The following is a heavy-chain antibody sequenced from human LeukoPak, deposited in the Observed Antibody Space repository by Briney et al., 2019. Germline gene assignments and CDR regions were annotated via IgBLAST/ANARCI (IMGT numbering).Heavy chain of an antibody. V-gene: IGHV3-7*01. CDR1: GFTLSSHW. CDR3: ARWDIRGTAHQLDY. CDR2: INQDGSAK. D-gene: IGHD1-7*01. Sequence: GGSLRFSCAASGFTLSSHWMSWVRQAPGNGLEWVANINQDGSAKYYVDSVKGRFTISRDNARNSMYLQMNSLRAEDTAVYYCARWDIRGTAHQLDYWGQGTLVTVSS. J-gene: IGHJ4*02.